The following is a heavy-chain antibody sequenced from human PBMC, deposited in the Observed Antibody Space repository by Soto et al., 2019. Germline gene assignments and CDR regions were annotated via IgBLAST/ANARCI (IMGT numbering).Heavy chain of an antibody. D-gene: IGHD4-17*01. Sequence: ASVKVSCKASGYTFSRYGITWVRQAPGQGLEWMGWISADNGNTKYAQKLQGRVTMTTGTSTSTAYMELRSLRSDDTAVYYCARFDYGDFENGMDVWGQGTTVTVSS. V-gene: IGHV1-18*01. CDR3: ARFDYGDFENGMDV. CDR2: ISADNGNT. J-gene: IGHJ6*02. CDR1: GYTFSRYG.